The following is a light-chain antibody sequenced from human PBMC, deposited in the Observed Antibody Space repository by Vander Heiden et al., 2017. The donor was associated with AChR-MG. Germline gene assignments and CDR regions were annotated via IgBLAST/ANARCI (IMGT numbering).Light chain of an antibody. CDR1: SSNIGAGYD. Sequence: QSALTQPPSVSGAPGPRVTISCTGSSSNIGAGYDVHWYQQLPGTAPKLLIYGNSNRPSGVPDRFSGAKSGTSASLAITGLQAEDEADYYCQSYDSTLSGSDWVFGGGTKLTVL. J-gene: IGLJ3*02. CDR3: QSYDSTLSGSDWV. V-gene: IGLV1-40*01. CDR2: GNS.